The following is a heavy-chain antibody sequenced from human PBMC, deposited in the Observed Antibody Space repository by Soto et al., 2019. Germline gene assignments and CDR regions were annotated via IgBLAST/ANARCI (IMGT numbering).Heavy chain of an antibody. Sequence: GGSLRLSCAASGFTFSSYWMHWVRQAPGKGLVWVSRINSDGSITSYADYVKGRITISRDNAKNTLYLQMNSMIAEDTAVYYCARSPIDYLPNYYMDVWGKGTTVTVSS. D-gene: IGHD3-10*01. CDR1: GFTFSSYW. J-gene: IGHJ6*03. CDR2: INSDGSIT. CDR3: ARSPIDYLPNYYMDV. V-gene: IGHV3-74*01.